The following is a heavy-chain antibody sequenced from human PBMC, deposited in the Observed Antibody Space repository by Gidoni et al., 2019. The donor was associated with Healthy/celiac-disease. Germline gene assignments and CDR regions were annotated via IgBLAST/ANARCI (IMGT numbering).Heavy chain of an antibody. CDR1: GGSISSSSYY. V-gene: IGHV4-39*01. D-gene: IGHD2-2*01. J-gene: IGHJ5*02. CDR2: IYYSGST. Sequence: QLQLQESGPGLVKPSETLSLTCTVSGGSISSSSYYWGWIRQPPGKGLEWIGSIYYSGSTYYNPSLKSRVTISVDTSKNQFSLKLSSVTAADTAVYYCARHYCSSTSCLPTPNWFDPWGQGTLVTVSS. CDR3: ARHYCSSTSCLPTPNWFDP.